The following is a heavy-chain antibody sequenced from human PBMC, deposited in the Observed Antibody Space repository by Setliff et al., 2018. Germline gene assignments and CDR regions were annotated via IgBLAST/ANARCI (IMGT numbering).Heavy chain of an antibody. V-gene: IGHV4-4*02. J-gene: IGHJ4*02. Sequence: SETLSLTCAVSGDSVSTGTWWSWVRQPPGKGLEWIGEVFHSGTTNYNPSLRSRVTISIDSSRFQFSLNLRSVTAADTAVYYCARGRNVAIRLLDSWSQGNLVTVSS. CDR2: VFHSGTT. CDR1: GDSVSTGTW. CDR3: ARGRNVAIRLLDS. D-gene: IGHD6-6*01.